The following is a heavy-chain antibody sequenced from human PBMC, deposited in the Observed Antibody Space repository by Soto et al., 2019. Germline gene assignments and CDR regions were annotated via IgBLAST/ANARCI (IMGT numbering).Heavy chain of an antibody. V-gene: IGHV3-48*01. Sequence: EVQLVESGGGLVQPGGSLRLSCVASGYTFSDYSMSWVRQAPGKGLEWMSYIRTGSTATYYADSVRGRFTISRDDARNSLYLQMNSLRAEDTAVYYCAREGGGSYLPHWGQGNLVTVSS. J-gene: IGHJ4*02. D-gene: IGHD1-26*01. CDR1: GYTFSDYS. CDR3: AREGGGSYLPH. CDR2: IRTGSTAT.